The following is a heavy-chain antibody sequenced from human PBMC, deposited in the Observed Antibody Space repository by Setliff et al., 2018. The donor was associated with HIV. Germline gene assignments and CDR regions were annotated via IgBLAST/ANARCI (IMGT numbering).Heavy chain of an antibody. Sequence: LRLSCAASGFTFDRFWMHWVRQAPGKGLVWVSRVNRDGSSKTYADSVKDRFTISRDNAKNTLYLQMNSLRAEDTGVYYCHSGYDTEEQSYFDYWGQGTLVTVSS. CDR2: VNRDGSSK. V-gene: IGHV3-74*01. D-gene: IGHD5-12*01. J-gene: IGHJ4*02. CDR3: HSGYDTEEQSYFDY. CDR1: GFTFDRFW.